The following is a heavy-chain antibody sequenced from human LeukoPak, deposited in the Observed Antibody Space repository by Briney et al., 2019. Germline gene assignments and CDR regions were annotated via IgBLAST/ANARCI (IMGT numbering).Heavy chain of an antibody. J-gene: IGHJ6*04. D-gene: IGHD3-10*01. CDR1: GGTFSSYA. CDR3: ASGPYGSGSYLYYYYGMDV. V-gene: IGHV1-69*01. CDR2: IIPIFGTA. Sequence: SVKVSCKSSGGTFSSYAISWVRQAPGQGLEWMGGIIPIFGTANYAQKFQGRVTITADESTSTAYMELSSLRSEDTAVYYCASGPYGSGSYLYYYYGMDVWGKGTTVTVSS.